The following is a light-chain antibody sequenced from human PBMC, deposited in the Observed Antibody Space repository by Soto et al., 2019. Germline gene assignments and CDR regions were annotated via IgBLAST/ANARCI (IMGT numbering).Light chain of an antibody. CDR1: QSVRSSY. CDR2: GAS. V-gene: IGKV3-20*01. J-gene: IGKJ4*01. CDR3: QQYGGSPPKLT. Sequence: EVVLTQSPGTLSLPPGERATLSCRASQSVRSSYLAWYQQKPGQAPRLLIYGASGRATGIPDRFSGSGSETDFTLTISRLEPEDSAVYYCQQYGGSPPKLTFGGGTKVEIK.